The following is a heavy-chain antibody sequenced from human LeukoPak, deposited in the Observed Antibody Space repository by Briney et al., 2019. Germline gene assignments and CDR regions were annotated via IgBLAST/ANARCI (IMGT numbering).Heavy chain of an antibody. D-gene: IGHD6-13*01. Sequence: MPSETLSLTCAVSGYSISSGYYWGWIRQPPGKGLEWIGRIYHSGSTYYNPSLKSRVTISGDTPKNQFSPQLSSVTAADTAVYYCEREIANDAFDIWGQGTMVTVSS. J-gene: IGHJ3*02. CDR2: IYHSGST. V-gene: IGHV4-38-2*02. CDR1: GYSISSGYY. CDR3: EREIANDAFDI.